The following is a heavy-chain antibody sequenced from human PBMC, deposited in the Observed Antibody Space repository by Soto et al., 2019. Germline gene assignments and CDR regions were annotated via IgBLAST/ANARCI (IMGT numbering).Heavy chain of an antibody. CDR1: GGSMSSGDYY. D-gene: IGHD6-6*01. V-gene: IGHV4-30-4*01. CDR3: VSDVEYYSSSPNWFDP. J-gene: IGHJ5*02. CDR2: ISHSGNP. Sequence: QVQLQESGPGLVNPSQTLSLTCTVSGGSMSSGDYYWSWIRQPPGKGLEWIGYISHSGNPYYNPSLRSRISVSVDTSKNQFSLQVTSVTAADTAVYYCVSDVEYYSSSPNWFDPWGQGTMVAVSS.